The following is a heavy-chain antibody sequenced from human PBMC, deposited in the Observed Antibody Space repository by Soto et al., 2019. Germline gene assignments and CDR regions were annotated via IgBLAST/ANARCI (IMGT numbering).Heavy chain of an antibody. CDR1: GGYVSGYY. V-gene: IGHV4-34*01. J-gene: IGHJ5*02. Sequence: SETLSLTCAVYGGYVSGYYWCWIRQPPGKGLEWIGEINHSGSTNYNPSLKSRVTISVDTSKNQFSLKLSSVTAADTAVYYCARRSAAGPWGQGTLVTVSS. CDR2: INHSGST. D-gene: IGHD6-25*01. CDR3: ARRSAAGP.